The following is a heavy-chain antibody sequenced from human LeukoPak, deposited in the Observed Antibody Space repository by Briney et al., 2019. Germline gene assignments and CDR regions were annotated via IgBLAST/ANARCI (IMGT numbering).Heavy chain of an antibody. Sequence: ASVKVSFKASGYTFTSYYIHWVRQAPGQGLEWMGMTNPSRGSTSYAQKFQGGLTMTRDTSTSTVYMELSSLRSEDTAVYYCTRGVQLERRYYNWFDPWGQGTLVSVSS. CDR2: TNPSRGST. V-gene: IGHV1-46*01. CDR1: GYTFTSYY. CDR3: TRGVQLERRYYNWFDP. J-gene: IGHJ5*02. D-gene: IGHD1-1*01.